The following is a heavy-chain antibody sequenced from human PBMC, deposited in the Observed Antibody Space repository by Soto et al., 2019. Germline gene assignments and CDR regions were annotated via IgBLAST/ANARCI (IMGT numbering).Heavy chain of an antibody. CDR2: LNIAGTI. Sequence: PSETLSLTCSVSGASISSFNWNWVRQPAGKGPEWVGRLNIAGTINYNPSLKSRITMSMDTSKNQISLHLRSATAADTAIYYCARDRGEYTSSWFWYFSHWGHGTLVTVSS. D-gene: IGHD6-13*01. CDR1: GASISSFN. J-gene: IGHJ2*01. V-gene: IGHV4-4*07. CDR3: ARDRGEYTSSWFWYFSH.